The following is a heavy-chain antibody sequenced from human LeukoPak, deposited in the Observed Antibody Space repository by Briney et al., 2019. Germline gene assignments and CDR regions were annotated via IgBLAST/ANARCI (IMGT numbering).Heavy chain of an antibody. V-gene: IGHV4-59*01. J-gene: IGHJ4*02. CDR2: IYYSGST. CDR1: GGSFSSYY. Sequence: SETLSLTCTVSGGSFSSYYWSWIRQPPGKGLEWIGYIYYSGSTNYNPSLKSRVTISVDTSKNQFSPKLSSVTAADTAVYYCARQGPHHYDSSGYYYHYWGQGTLVTVSS. CDR3: ARQGPHHYDSSGYYYHY. D-gene: IGHD3-22*01.